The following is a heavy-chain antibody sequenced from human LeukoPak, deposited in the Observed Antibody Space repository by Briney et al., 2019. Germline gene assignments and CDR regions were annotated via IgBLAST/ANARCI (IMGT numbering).Heavy chain of an antibody. V-gene: IGHV4-59*01. J-gene: IGHJ4*02. CDR1: GGSIRSYY. Sequence: SETLSLTWTVSGGSIRSYYWSWIRQPPGKGLEWIGYIYYSGSTNYNPSLKSRVTISVDTSKNQFSLKLNSVTAADTAVYYCARDIGTGFTDYWGQGTLVTVSS. CDR2: IYYSGST. CDR3: ARDIGTGFTDY. D-gene: IGHD1-26*01.